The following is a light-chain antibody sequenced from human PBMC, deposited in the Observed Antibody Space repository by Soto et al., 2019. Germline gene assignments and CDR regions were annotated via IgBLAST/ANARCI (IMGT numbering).Light chain of an antibody. J-gene: IGKJ1*01. Sequence: EIVLTQSPGTLSLSPGERATLSCRASQSVSSSYLAWYQQKPGQAPRLLIYGASSRATGIPVRFSGSGSGIDFTVTISRLEPEDFAVYYCQQYGSSPQTFGQGTKVEIK. V-gene: IGKV3-20*01. CDR1: QSVSSSY. CDR2: GAS. CDR3: QQYGSSPQT.